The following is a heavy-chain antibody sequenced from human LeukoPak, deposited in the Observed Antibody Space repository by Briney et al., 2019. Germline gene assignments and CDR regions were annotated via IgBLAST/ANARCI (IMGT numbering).Heavy chain of an antibody. CDR3: ARGTGYTYLFDAFDI. CDR2: IYPGDSDT. D-gene: IGHD5-18*01. V-gene: IGHV5-51*01. CDR1: GYSFTSYW. J-gene: IGHJ3*02. Sequence: GESLKISCKGSGYSFTSYWIGWVRQMPGKGLEWMGIIYPGDSDTRYSPSFQGQVTISADKSISAAYLQWSSLKASDTAMYYCARGTGYTYLFDAFDIWGQGTMVTVSS.